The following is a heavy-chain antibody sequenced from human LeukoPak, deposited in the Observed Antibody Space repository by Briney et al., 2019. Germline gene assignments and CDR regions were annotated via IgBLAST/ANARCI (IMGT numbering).Heavy chain of an antibody. Sequence: GGSLRLSCAASGFTFSDYYMSWIRQAPGKGLEWVSYISSSGSTIYYADSVKGRFTISRDNSKNTLYLQMNSLRAEDTAVYYCAKGSYGDYTFDYWGQGTLVTVSS. J-gene: IGHJ4*02. D-gene: IGHD4-17*01. V-gene: IGHV3-11*01. CDR2: ISSSGSTI. CDR3: AKGSYGDYTFDY. CDR1: GFTFSDYY.